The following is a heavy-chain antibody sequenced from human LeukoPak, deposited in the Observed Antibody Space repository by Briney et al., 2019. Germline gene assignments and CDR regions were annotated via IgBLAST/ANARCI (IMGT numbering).Heavy chain of an antibody. J-gene: IGHJ4*02. D-gene: IGHD3-10*01. V-gene: IGHV3-11*06. Sequence: PGGSLRLSCAASGFTLSDYYMSWIRQAPGKGLEWVSYISSSSSYTNYADSVKGRFTISRDNAKNSLYLQMNSLRAEDTAVYYCAREDIDYYGSGSYYMAPFDYWGQGTLVTVSS. CDR2: ISSSSSYT. CDR1: GFTLSDYY. CDR3: AREDIDYYGSGSYYMAPFDY.